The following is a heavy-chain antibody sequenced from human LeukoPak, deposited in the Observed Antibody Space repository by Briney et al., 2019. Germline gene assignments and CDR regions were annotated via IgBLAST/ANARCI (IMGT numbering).Heavy chain of an antibody. J-gene: IGHJ6*03. CDR3: AKAKYFDWLSAYMDV. CDR1: GFTFSSYG. D-gene: IGHD3-9*01. CDR2: ISYDGSNE. Sequence: GGSLRLSCVTSGFTFSSYGMHWVRQAPGKGLEWVAIISYDGSNEYYADSVKGRFTISRDNSKNTLYLQMNSLRAADTALYYCAKAKYFDWLSAYMDVWGKGTTVTISS. V-gene: IGHV3-30*18.